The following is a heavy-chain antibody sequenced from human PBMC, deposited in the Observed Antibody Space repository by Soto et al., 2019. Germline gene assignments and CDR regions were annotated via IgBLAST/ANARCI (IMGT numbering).Heavy chain of an antibody. V-gene: IGHV4-30-4*01. J-gene: IGHJ6*02. CDR3: ARARTYYYDSSGYYYSGYYYYGMDV. CDR2: IYYSGST. Sequence: SETLSLTCTVSGGSISSGDYYWSWIRQSPGKGLEWIGYIYYSGSTYYNPSLKSRVTISVDTSKNQFSLKLSSVTAADTAVYYCARARTYYYDSSGYYYSGYYYYGMDVWGQGTTVT. CDR1: GGSISSGDYY. D-gene: IGHD3-22*01.